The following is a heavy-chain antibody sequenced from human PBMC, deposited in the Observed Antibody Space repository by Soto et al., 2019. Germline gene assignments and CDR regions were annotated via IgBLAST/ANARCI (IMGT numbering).Heavy chain of an antibody. V-gene: IGHV3-11*01. J-gene: IGHJ4*02. CDR1: GFTFSDYY. D-gene: IGHD2-2*01. Sequence: QVQLVESGGGLVKPGGSLRLSCTASGFTFSDYYMTWIRQAPGKGLEWISYISSSGSVIYYADSVKGRFTISMDNAKNSLYLQMNNLRDEDTAVYYCARGRGRGYCSRSNCEHVLDYWGQGTQVTVSS. CDR3: ARGRGRGYCSRSNCEHVLDY. CDR2: ISSSGSVI.